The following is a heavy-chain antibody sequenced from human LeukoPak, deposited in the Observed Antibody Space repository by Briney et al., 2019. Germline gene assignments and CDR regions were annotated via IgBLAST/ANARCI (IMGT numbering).Heavy chain of an antibody. CDR1: GYSISSGYY. Sequence: SETLSLTCTVSGYSISSGYYWGWIRQPPGKGLEWIGSIYHSGRTFYNPSLKSLVTISVDTSKNQFSLKLSSVTAADTAVYYCARGGTMIGYWGQGTLVTVSS. V-gene: IGHV4-38-2*02. D-gene: IGHD3-22*01. J-gene: IGHJ4*02. CDR2: IYHSGRT. CDR3: ARGGTMIGY.